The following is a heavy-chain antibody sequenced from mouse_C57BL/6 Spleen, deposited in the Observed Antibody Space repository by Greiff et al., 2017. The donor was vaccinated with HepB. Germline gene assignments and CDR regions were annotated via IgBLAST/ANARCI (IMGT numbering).Heavy chain of an antibody. CDR1: GFTFSDYG. V-gene: IGHV5-17*01. CDR2: ISSGSSTN. CDR3: ARIRRYYAMDY. Sequence: EVKLVESGGGLVKPGGSLKLSCAASGFTFSDYGMHWVRQAPEKGLEWVAYISSGSSTNYYADTVKGRFTISRDNAKNTLVLQMTSLRSEDTAMYYCARIRRYYAMDYWGQGTSVTVSS. J-gene: IGHJ4*01.